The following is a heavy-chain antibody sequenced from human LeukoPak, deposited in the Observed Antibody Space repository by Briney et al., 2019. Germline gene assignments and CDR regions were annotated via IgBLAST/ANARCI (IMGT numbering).Heavy chain of an antibody. D-gene: IGHD2-2*01. CDR1: GYTLTDFY. Sequence: ASVKVSCKASGYTLTDFYMHWVRQAPGQGLEWMGLIIPNSGGTTYQQKFQGRVTMPRDTSISTFYMELSSLRSDDTAVYYCSTEDKYCSNPNCGVYWGQGTQVIVSS. CDR3: STEDKYCSNPNCGVY. V-gene: IGHV1-2*06. J-gene: IGHJ4*02. CDR2: IIPNSGGT.